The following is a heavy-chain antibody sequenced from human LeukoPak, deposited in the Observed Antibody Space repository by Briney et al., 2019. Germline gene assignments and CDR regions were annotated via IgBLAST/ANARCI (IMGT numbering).Heavy chain of an antibody. J-gene: IGHJ4*02. CDR1: GFTFNSYA. D-gene: IGHD2-2*02. CDR3: AKTYCSRTSCSTLWYFDY. CDR2: ISSSGSST. V-gene: IGHV3-23*01. Sequence: GGSLRLSCAASGFTFNSYAMSWVRQAPGKGLEWVSAISSSGSSTYYADSVKGRFTISRHNSKNTLYLQMNSLRVEDTAVYHCAKTYCSRTSCSTLWYFDYWGQGTLVTVSS.